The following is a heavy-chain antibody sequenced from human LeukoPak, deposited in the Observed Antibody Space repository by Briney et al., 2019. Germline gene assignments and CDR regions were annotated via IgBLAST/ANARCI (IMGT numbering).Heavy chain of an antibody. D-gene: IGHD6-19*01. CDR1: GGSISNYH. CDR2: IHTSGST. J-gene: IGHJ4*02. Sequence: PSETLSLICTVSGGSISNYHWSWIRQPAGKGLEWIGQIHTSGSTNYNPPLKSRVSMSIDTPENQLSLTIRSVTAADTAVYYCARRDISSGWSFDHWGQGTLVTVSS. CDR3: ARRDISSGWSFDH. V-gene: IGHV4-4*07.